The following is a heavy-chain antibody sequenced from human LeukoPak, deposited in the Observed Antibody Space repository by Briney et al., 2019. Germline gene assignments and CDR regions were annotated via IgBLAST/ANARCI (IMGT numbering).Heavy chain of an antibody. J-gene: IGHJ4*02. V-gene: IGHV1-18*01. Sequence: RASVKVSCKASGYTFTSYGISWVRQAPGQGLEWMGWISAYNGNTNYAQKLQGRVTMTTDTSTSTAYMELRSLRSDDTAVYYCARDFSSWYERPHTGFDYWGQGTLVTVSS. CDR2: ISAYNGNT. CDR3: ARDFSSWYERPHTGFDY. D-gene: IGHD6-13*01. CDR1: GYTFTSYG.